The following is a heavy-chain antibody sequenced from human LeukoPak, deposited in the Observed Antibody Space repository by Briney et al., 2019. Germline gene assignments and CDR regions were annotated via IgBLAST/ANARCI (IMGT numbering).Heavy chain of an antibody. D-gene: IGHD2/OR15-2a*01. CDR1: GDSISGYY. J-gene: IGHJ4*02. CDR3: ARLRGNYFPDY. V-gene: IGHV4-59*01. CDR2: IYYSGSI. Sequence: SETLSLTCTVSGDSISGYYWTWIRQPPGKGLEWIGYIYYSGSINYNPSLKCRITISVDTSKNQFSLRLSSVTAADTAVYYCARLRGNYFPDYWGQGTLVTVSS.